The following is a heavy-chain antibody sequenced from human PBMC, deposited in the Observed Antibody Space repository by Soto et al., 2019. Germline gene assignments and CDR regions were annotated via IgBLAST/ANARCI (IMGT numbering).Heavy chain of an antibody. CDR2: ISGKNGNT. D-gene: IGHD2-15*01. CDR3: ARVSSSIVVVPDYGMDV. V-gene: IGHV1-18*04. CDR1: GYTFISHG. J-gene: IGHJ6*02. Sequence: ASVKVSFKASGYTFISHGIRWVRQAPGRGLEWMGWISGKNGNTNYAQKLQGRVTLTTDTSTSTAYMELRSLRSDDTAVYYCARVSSSIVVVPDYGMDVWGQGTTVAVSS.